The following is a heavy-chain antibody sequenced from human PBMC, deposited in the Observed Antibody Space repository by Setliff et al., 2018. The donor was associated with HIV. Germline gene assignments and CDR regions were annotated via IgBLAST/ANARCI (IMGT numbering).Heavy chain of an antibody. CDR3: ARSTVGIRGVVRGYYYYYMDV. J-gene: IGHJ6*03. D-gene: IGHD3-10*01. Sequence: SETLSLTCTVSGGSISSSSYYWGWIRQPPGKGLEWIGYIYYSGSTNYNPSLKSRVTISVDTSKNQFSLKLTSVTAVDTAAYYCARSTVGIRGVVRGYYYYYMDVWGKGTTVTVSS. CDR1: GGSISSSSYY. V-gene: IGHV4-61*05. CDR2: IYYSGST.